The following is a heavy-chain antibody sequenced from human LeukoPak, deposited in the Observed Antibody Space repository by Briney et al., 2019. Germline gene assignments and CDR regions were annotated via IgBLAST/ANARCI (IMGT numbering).Heavy chain of an antibody. CDR1: GGSISSSSYY. CDR3: AKARVAGKTPIDY. J-gene: IGHJ4*02. D-gene: IGHD6-19*01. V-gene: IGHV4-39*07. CDR2: IYYSGST. Sequence: SETLSLTCTVSGGSISSSSYYWGWIRQPPGKGLEWIGSIYYSGSTYYNPSLKSRVTISVDTSKNQFSLKLSSVTAADTAVYYCAKARVAGKTPIDYWGQGTLVTVSS.